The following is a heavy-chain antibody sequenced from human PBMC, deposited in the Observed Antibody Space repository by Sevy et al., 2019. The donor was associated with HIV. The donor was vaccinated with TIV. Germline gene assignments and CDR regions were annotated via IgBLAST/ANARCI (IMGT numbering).Heavy chain of an antibody. Sequence: SETLSLTCTVSGGSISSYYWSWIRQPPGKGLEWIGYIYYSGSTNYNPSLKSRVTISVDTSKNQFSLKLSSVTAADTAVYYCARGIAARPGDYCYYYGMDVWGQGTTVTVSS. J-gene: IGHJ6*02. D-gene: IGHD6-6*01. CDR2: IYYSGST. CDR1: GGSISSYY. V-gene: IGHV4-59*13. CDR3: ARGIAARPGDYCYYYGMDV.